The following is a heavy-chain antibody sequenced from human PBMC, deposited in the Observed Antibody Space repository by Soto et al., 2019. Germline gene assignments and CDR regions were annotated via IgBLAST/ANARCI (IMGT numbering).Heavy chain of an antibody. CDR1: GGSFSGYY. V-gene: IGHV4-34*01. J-gene: IGHJ4*02. Sequence: QVQLQQWGAGLLKPSETLSLTCAVYGGSFSGYYWSWIRQPPGKGLEWIGEINHSGSTNYNPSLKSRVTSSVDTSKNQFSLKLSSVTAADTAVYYCARVWRIVATIAFDYWGQGTLVTVSS. D-gene: IGHD5-12*01. CDR2: INHSGST. CDR3: ARVWRIVATIAFDY.